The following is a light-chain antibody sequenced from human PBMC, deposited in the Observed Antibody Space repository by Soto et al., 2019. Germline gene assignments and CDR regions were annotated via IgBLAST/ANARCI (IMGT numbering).Light chain of an antibody. Sequence: EIVLTQSPGTLSWSPGERVTLSCRASQSVSSSYLAWYQQKPGQAPRLLIYGASSRATGIPDRFSGSGSGTDFTLTISRLEPEDFAMYYCQQYGSSPVTFGQGTKLEIK. J-gene: IGKJ2*01. CDR1: QSVSSSY. V-gene: IGKV3-20*01. CDR2: GAS. CDR3: QQYGSSPVT.